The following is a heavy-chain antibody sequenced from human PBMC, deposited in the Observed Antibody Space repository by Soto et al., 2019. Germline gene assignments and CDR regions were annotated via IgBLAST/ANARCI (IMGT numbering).Heavy chain of an antibody. CDR3: ARHQYCTNGVCNWFDP. Sequence: QVQLQESGPGLVKPSQTLSLTCTVSGGSISNGGYYWSWIRQHPGKGLEWIGYIYYSGSTYYNPSLKSRVTISVETSKNHFSLKLSSVTAADTAVYYCARHQYCTNGVCNWFDPWGQGTLVTVSS. D-gene: IGHD2-8*01. CDR2: IYYSGST. V-gene: IGHV4-31*03. J-gene: IGHJ5*02. CDR1: GGSISNGGYY.